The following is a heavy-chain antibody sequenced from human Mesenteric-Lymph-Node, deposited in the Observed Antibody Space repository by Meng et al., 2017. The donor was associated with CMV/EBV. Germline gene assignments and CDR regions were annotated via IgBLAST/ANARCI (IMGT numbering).Heavy chain of an antibody. Sequence: GESLKISCAASGFTFSSYSMDWVRQAPGKGLEWVSSISSSSSYMYYADSVKGRFTISRDNAKNSLYLQMNSLSAEDTAVYYCARWGEYCSSTSCFDYYYCGMDVWGQGTTVTVSS. CDR3: ARWGEYCSSTSCFDYYYCGMDV. CDR1: GFTFSSYS. V-gene: IGHV3-21*01. D-gene: IGHD2-2*01. CDR2: ISSSSSYM. J-gene: IGHJ6*02.